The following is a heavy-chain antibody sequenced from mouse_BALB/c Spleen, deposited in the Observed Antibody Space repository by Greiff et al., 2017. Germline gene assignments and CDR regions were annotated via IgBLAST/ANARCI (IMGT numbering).Heavy chain of an antibody. V-gene: IGHV1-69*02. CDR3: TRDNYEGYYAMDY. J-gene: IGHJ4*01. CDR2: IYPSDSYT. Sequence: QVQLQQPGAELVRPGASVKLSCKASGYTFTSYWINWVKQRPGQGLEWIGNIYPSDSYTNYNQKFKDKATLTVDKSSSTAYMQLSSPTSEDSAVYYCTRDNYEGYYAMDYWGQGTSVTVSS. D-gene: IGHD1-3*01. CDR1: GYTFTSYW.